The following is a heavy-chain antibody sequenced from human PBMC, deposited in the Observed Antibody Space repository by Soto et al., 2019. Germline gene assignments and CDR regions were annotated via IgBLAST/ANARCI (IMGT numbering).Heavy chain of an antibody. CDR2: IYWDVDK. Sequence: QITLKESGPTLVKPTQTLTLTCTFSGFSLSTSGVGVGWIRQPPGKALEWLALIYWDVDKRYRPSLKSRLTXPXXTAKNQVVLTMTNMDPVDTATYYCAHTNYRMRGGYWGQGTLVTVSS. J-gene: IGHJ4*02. V-gene: IGHV2-5*02. CDR3: AHTNYRMRGGY. CDR1: GFSLSTSGVG. D-gene: IGHD3-10*01.